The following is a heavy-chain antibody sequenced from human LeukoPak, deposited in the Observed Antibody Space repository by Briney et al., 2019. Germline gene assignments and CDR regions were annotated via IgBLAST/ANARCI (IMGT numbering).Heavy chain of an antibody. CDR1: GNTFTGYY. Sequence: ASVKVSCKASGNTFTGYYMHWVRQAPGQGLEWMGWINPNSGGTNYAQKFQGWVTMNRDTSISTAYMELSRLRSDDTAVYYCARVAGPYSSSWYGYWGQGTLVTVSS. CDR2: INPNSGGT. J-gene: IGHJ4*02. CDR3: ARVAGPYSSSWYGY. D-gene: IGHD6-13*01. V-gene: IGHV1-2*04.